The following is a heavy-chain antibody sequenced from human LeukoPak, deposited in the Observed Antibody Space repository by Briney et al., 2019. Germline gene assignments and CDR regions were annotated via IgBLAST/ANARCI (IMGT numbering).Heavy chain of an antibody. CDR2: IYYSGST. J-gene: IGHJ4*02. V-gene: IGHV4-39*01. Sequence: SETLSLTCTVSGGSISSSSYYWGWICQPPGKGLEWIGSIYYSGSTYYNPSLKSRVTISVDTSKNQFSLKLSSVTAADTAVYYCARPGASGDYIDYWGQGTLVTVSS. CDR3: ARPGASGDYIDY. CDR1: GGSISSSSYY. D-gene: IGHD3-10*01.